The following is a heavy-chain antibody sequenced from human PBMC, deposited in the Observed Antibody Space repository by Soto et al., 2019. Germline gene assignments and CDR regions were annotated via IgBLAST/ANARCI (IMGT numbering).Heavy chain of an antibody. V-gene: IGHV5-51*01. Sequence: GESLKISCKGSGYSFTSYWIGWVRQMPGKGLEWMGIIYPGDSDTRYSPSFQGQVTISADKSISTAYLQWSSLKASDTAMYYCARGGYSYGYRYYYGMDVWGQGTTVTVSS. D-gene: IGHD5-18*01. CDR2: IYPGDSDT. CDR1: GYSFTSYW. CDR3: ARGGYSYGYRYYYGMDV. J-gene: IGHJ6*02.